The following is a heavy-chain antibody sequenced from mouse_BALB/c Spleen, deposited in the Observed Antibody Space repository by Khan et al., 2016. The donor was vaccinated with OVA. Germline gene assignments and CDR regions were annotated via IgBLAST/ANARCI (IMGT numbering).Heavy chain of an antibody. D-gene: IGHD2-1*01. V-gene: IGHV5-9*03. J-gene: IGHJ3*01. CDR3: ARSNYGTFAY. Sequence: EVQLLESGGGLVKPGGSLKLSCAASGFTFSSFSMSWVRQTPEKRLEWVATISSGGDNTFYSDSVKGRFTISRDNAKNNLSLQMSSVRSEDTAVYYCARSNYGTFAYWGQGTLVTVSA. CDR1: GFTFSSFS. CDR2: ISSGGDNT.